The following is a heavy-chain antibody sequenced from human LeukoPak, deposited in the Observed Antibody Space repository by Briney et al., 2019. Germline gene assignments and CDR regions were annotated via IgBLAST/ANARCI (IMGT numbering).Heavy chain of an antibody. J-gene: IGHJ1*01. Sequence: PGGSLRLSCAASGFTFSSYAMSWVRQAPGKGLEWVSAISGSGGSTYYAGSVKGRFTISRDNSKNTLYLQMNSLRAEDTAVYYCAKDIVVVPAAIGYFQHWGQGTLVTVSS. CDR2: ISGSGGST. V-gene: IGHV3-23*01. CDR3: AKDIVVVPAAIGYFQH. CDR1: GFTFSSYA. D-gene: IGHD2-2*02.